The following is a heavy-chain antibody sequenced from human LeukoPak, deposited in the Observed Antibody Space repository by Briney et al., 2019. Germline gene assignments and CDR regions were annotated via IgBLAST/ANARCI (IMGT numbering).Heavy chain of an antibody. CDR1: GFTFDDYA. Sequence: GGSLRLSCAASGFTFDDYAMHWVRQAPGKGLEWVAGIPIDYADSVQGRFIISRDNAQNFLYLQMNGLRAEDTAFYYCVKDTRFAVPGPLVGGQGTMVTVSS. CDR3: VKDTRFAVPGPLV. J-gene: IGHJ3*01. CDR2: IPI. V-gene: IGHV3-69-1*01. D-gene: IGHD6-19*01.